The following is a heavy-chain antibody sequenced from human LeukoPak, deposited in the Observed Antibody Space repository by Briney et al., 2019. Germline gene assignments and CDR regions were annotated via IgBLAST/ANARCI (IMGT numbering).Heavy chain of an antibody. Sequence: SQTLSLTCTVSGGSISSGDYYWSWIRQPPGKGLEWIGYIYYSGSTYYNPSLKSRVTISVDTSKNQFSLKLSSVTAADTAVYYXXXXXXXYDSSGYYANRYYFDYWGQGTLVTVSS. D-gene: IGHD3-22*01. V-gene: IGHV4-30-4*01. J-gene: IGHJ4*02. CDR3: XXXXXXYDSSGYYANRYYFDY. CDR2: IYYSGST. CDR1: GGSISSGDYY.